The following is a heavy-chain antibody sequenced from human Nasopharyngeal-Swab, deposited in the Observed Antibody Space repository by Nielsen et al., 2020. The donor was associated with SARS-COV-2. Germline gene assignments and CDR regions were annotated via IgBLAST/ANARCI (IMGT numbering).Heavy chain of an antibody. CDR1: GYSFTGYW. Sequence: GGSLRLSCKGSGYSFTGYWISWVRQMPGKGLEWMGRIDPSDSYTNYSPSFQGHVTISADKSISTAYLQWSSLKASDTAMYYCARQYSSRIDYWGQGTLVTVSS. V-gene: IGHV5-10-1*01. CDR3: ARQYSSRIDY. CDR2: IDPSDSYT. D-gene: IGHD6-13*01. J-gene: IGHJ4*02.